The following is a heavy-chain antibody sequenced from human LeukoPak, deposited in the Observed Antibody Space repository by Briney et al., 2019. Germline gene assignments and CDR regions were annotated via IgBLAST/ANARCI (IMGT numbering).Heavy chain of an antibody. D-gene: IGHD2-2*01. CDR2: ISYDGNSK. V-gene: IGHV3-30-3*01. CDR3: ARDLCSSISCYRTVPFDY. J-gene: IGHJ4*02. CDR1: GFTFSSYA. Sequence: GGSLRLSCAASGFTFSSYAVHWVRQAPGKWLGWVAVISYDGNSKYYADSVKGRFTISRDNSKNTLYLQMNSLRSEDTAVYYCARDLCSSISCYRTVPFDYWGQGTLVTVSS.